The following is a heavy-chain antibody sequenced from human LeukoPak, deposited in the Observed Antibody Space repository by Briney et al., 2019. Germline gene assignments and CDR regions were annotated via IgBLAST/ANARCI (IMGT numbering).Heavy chain of an antibody. Sequence: GGSLRLSCAASGFTFNNCGMSWVRQAPGKGLEWVSTITTSGDNKYYADSVKGRCTISRDNSKNTLILQMSSLRAEDSALYYCAKGATRGYYLALDFWGQGALVTVSS. CDR1: GFTFNNCG. D-gene: IGHD2-15*01. CDR3: AKGATRGYYLALDF. J-gene: IGHJ4*02. CDR2: ITTSGDNK. V-gene: IGHV3-23*01.